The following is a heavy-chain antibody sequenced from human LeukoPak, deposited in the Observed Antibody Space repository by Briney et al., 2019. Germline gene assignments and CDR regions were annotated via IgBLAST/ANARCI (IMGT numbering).Heavy chain of an antibody. J-gene: IGHJ4*02. CDR1: GFTFDDYA. Sequence: QPGRSLRLSCAASGFTFDDYAMHWVRQAPGKGLEWVSGVSWNSGSIGYADSVKGRFTISRDNAKNSLYLQMNSLRAEDTALYYCAKDQYYYDSSGSDYWGQGTLVTVSS. CDR3: AKDQYYYDSSGSDY. V-gene: IGHV3-9*01. D-gene: IGHD3-22*01. CDR2: VSWNSGSI.